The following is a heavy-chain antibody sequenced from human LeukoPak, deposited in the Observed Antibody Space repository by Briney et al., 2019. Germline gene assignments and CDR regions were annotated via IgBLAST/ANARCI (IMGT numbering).Heavy chain of an antibody. CDR2: INAGNGNT. J-gene: IGHJ4*02. Sequence: GASVNVSCKASGYTFAIYAMHWVRQAPGQRLEVMGWINAGNGNTKYSQKFQGRVTITRDTSASTAYMELSSLRSEDTAVYYCARESPTTVTYDYWGQGTLVTVSS. CDR1: GYTFAIYA. D-gene: IGHD4-17*01. V-gene: IGHV1-3*01. CDR3: ARESPTTVTYDY.